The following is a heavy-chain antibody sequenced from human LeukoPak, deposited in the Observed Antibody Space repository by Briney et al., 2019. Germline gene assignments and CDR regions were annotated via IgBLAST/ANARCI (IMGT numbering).Heavy chain of an antibody. CDR1: GGSISSYY. J-gene: IGHJ4*02. Sequence: SETLSLTCTVSGGSISSYYWSWIRQPAGKGLEWIGRIYTSGSTNYNPSLKSRVTISGDTSKNQFSLKLSSVTAADTAVYYCARRVDYGSAGFAYWGQGTLVTVSS. CDR2: IYTSGST. CDR3: ARRVDYGSAGFAY. V-gene: IGHV4-4*07. D-gene: IGHD3-10*01.